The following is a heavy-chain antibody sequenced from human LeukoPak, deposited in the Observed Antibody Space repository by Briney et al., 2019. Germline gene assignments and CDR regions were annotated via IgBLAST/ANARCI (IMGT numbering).Heavy chain of an antibody. J-gene: IGHJ4*02. D-gene: IGHD1-26*01. V-gene: IGHV3-21*04. CDR3: ARVRGSYSVDY. CDR1: GFTFSSYS. CDR2: ISSSSSYI. Sequence: GGSLRLSCAASGFTFSSYSMNWVRQAPGKGLEWVSSISSSSSYIYYADSVKGRFTISRDNAKNSLYLQMNSLRAEDAAVYYCARVRGSYSVDYWGQGTLVTVSS.